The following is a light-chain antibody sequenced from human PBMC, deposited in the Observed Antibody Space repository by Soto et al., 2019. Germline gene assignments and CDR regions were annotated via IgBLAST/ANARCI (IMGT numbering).Light chain of an antibody. J-gene: IGLJ3*02. CDR1: SSNIGSNR. V-gene: IGLV1-44*01. CDR2: SNN. CDR3: QSYDSDVSAWV. Sequence: QSVLTQPPSASGTPGQRVTISCSGSSSNIGSNRVNWYQQLPGTAPKLLIYSNNQRLSGVPDRFSGSKSGTSASLAISGLQSEDETDYYCQSYDSDVSAWVFGGGTKLTVL.